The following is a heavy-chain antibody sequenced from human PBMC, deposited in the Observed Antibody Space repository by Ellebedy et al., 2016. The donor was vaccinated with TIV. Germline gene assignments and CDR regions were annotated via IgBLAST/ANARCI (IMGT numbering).Heavy chain of an antibody. CDR2: IYYSGST. D-gene: IGHD6-19*01. CDR1: GGSISSGSYY. J-gene: IGHJ4*02. Sequence: SETLSLTCTVSGGSISSGSYYWSWIRQHPGKGLEWIGYIYYSGSTYYNPSLRSRVTISIDTSRNQFSLNVRSVTAADTGVYYCARDSWLPDPGIDSWGRGTLVTVSS. V-gene: IGHV4-31*03. CDR3: ARDSWLPDPGIDS.